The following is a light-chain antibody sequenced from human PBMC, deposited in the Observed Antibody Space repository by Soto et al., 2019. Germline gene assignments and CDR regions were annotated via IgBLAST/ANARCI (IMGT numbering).Light chain of an antibody. CDR1: QSVSSY. CDR3: QQRSNWPWT. CDR2: DAS. Sequence: EIVLTQSPATLSLSPGERATLSCRASQSVSSYLTWYQQKPGQAPRLLIYDASKKATDIPARSSGSGSGTDFTLTISSLEPEDFAVYYCQQRSNWPWTFGQGTNVEIK. V-gene: IGKV3-11*01. J-gene: IGKJ1*01.